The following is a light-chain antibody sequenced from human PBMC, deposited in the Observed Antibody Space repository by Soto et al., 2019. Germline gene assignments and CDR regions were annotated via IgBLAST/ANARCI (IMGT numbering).Light chain of an antibody. V-gene: IGKV1-16*01. CDR1: EGINIY. J-gene: IGKJ4*01. CDR3: QQYQRYPPS. CDR2: GAT. Sequence: DIQMTPSPPSLSASVGDRVTIICRASEGINIYLAWFQQKPGKAPKTLIYGATSLQRGVPSRFSGSGGDTDISLTISGLQAEDIATYCCQQYQRYPPSFGGGTKVEIK.